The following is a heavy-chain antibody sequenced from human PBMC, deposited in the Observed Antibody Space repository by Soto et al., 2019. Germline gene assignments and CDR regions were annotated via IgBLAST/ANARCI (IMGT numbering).Heavy chain of an antibody. CDR2: INPGGGSA. CDR1: GSAITRYY. CDR3: ARDTSGWSLNGLDV. J-gene: IGHJ6*02. Sequence: QVDLVQSGAEVKKPGASVTISCKASGSAITRYYIHWVRQAPGRGLEWMGIINPGGGSASHAQKFPDRVTIDKDTSTGTVYMDLRSLRTEDTAVYYCARDTSGWSLNGLDVWGQGTTVNVSS. D-gene: IGHD6-19*01. V-gene: IGHV1-46*01.